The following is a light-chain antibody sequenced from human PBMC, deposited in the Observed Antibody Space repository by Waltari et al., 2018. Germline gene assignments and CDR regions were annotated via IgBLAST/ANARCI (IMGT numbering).Light chain of an antibody. CDR1: SLRTSY. V-gene: IGLV3-19*01. CDR3: SSRNGRANQVV. Sequence: SSELTQDPGVSVALGQTIRFTCHGDSLRTSYASWYQLKPGQAPVLVIYGKDKRPSGIPDRISGYRSGTTSSLTITGAQAEDEADYYCSSRNGRANQVVFAGGTKVTVL. J-gene: IGLJ3*02. CDR2: GKD.